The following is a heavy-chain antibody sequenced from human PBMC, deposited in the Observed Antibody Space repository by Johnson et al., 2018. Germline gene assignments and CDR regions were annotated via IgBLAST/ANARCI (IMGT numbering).Heavy chain of an antibody. CDR2: IRPDGSEK. CDR1: GFTFSRYW. J-gene: IGHJ6*03. V-gene: IGHV3-7*01. CDR3: ARVRCSTCRNYYYMDG. Sequence: VQLVESGGTLVQPGESLRLSCAPSGFTFSRYWMSWVRQAPGKGLEWVANIRPDGSEKYYVDSVKGRFTISRDNAKNSLYLQMNSLRAGDTAVYYCARVRCSTCRNYYYMDGWGKGTTVTVSS. D-gene: IGHD2-2*01.